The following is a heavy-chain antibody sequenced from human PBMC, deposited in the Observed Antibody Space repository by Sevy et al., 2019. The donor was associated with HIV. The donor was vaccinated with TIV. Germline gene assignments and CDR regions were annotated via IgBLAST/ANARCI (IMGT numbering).Heavy chain of an antibody. CDR2: ISNSGSST. CDR3: AKMIPYYGWGSYGQGAFDI. Sequence: GGSLRLSCAASGFTFSSYAMSWVRQAPGKGLEWVSLISNSGSSTYYADSVKGRFTRSRDNSKNTQYLQMNSLRAEDTAVEDCAKMIPYYGWGSYGQGAFDIWGQGTMVTVSS. D-gene: IGHD3-10*01. CDR1: GFTFSSYA. V-gene: IGHV3-23*01. J-gene: IGHJ3*02.